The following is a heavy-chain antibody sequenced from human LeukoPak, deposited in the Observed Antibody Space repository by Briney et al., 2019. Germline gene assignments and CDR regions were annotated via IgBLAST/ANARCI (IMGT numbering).Heavy chain of an antibody. D-gene: IGHD5-18*01. CDR3: ARSYSYGHGGFDY. CDR2: ISSSSSTI. CDR1: GFTFSSYA. J-gene: IGHJ4*02. Sequence: PGGSLRLSCAASGFTFSSYAMSWVRQAPGKGLEWVSYISSSSSTIYYADSVKGRFTISRDNAKNSLYLQMNSLRAEDTAVYYCARSYSYGHGGFDYWGQGTLVTVSS. V-gene: IGHV3-48*01.